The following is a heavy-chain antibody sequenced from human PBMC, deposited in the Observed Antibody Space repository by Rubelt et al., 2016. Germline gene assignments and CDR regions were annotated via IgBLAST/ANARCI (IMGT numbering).Heavy chain of an antibody. V-gene: IGHV3-48*03. CDR2: ISSSGSTI. D-gene: IGHD6-25*01. Sequence: EVQLVESGGGLVQPGGSLRLSCAASGFTFSSYDMNWVRQAPGKGLEWVSYISSSGSTIYYADSVKGRFTISRDNAKNSLYLQMNSLGAEDTAVYYCAREAAGSLEDGMDVWGQGTTVTVSS. J-gene: IGHJ6*02. CDR1: GFTFSSYD. CDR3: AREAAGSLEDGMDV.